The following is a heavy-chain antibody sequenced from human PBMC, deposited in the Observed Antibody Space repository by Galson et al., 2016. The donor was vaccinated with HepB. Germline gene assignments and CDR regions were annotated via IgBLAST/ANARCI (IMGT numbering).Heavy chain of an antibody. CDR3: ATGISVAGKYYYYYMDV. CDR2: IYYNGDT. J-gene: IGHJ6*03. CDR1: GGSISSSNYY. D-gene: IGHD6-19*01. Sequence: ETLSLTCIVSGGSISSSNYYWGWIRQPPGRGLEWIGSIYYNGDTYYNPSLESRVTISVDTSKNQFSLRLSSVTAADTAVYCCATGISVAGKYYYYYMDVWGKGTPVTVSS. V-gene: IGHV4-39*01.